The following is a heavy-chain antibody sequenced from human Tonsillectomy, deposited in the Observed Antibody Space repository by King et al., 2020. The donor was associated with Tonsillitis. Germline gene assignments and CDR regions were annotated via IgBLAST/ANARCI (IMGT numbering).Heavy chain of an antibody. D-gene: IGHD4/OR15-4a*01. V-gene: IGHV3-7*04. CDR3: VRGPHYGDRSDYFDL. CDR1: GFTFSANW. CDR2: INQDGSET. Sequence: VQLVESGGGLVQPGGSLRLSCGASGFTFSANWMGWVRQAPGKGLEWVANINQDGSETYNVDSVKGRFNISRDNAKNSHYLQMNSLRVEDTAVYYCVRGPHYGDRSDYFDLWGQGTLVTVSS. J-gene: IGHJ4*02.